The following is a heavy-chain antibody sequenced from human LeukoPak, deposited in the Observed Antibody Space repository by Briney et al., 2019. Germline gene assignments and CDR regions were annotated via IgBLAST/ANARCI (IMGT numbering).Heavy chain of an antibody. J-gene: IGHJ4*02. CDR1: GYTFTGYY. Sequence: ASVKVSCKASGYTFTGYYMHWVRQAPGQGLEWMAWINPNSGDTNFAQKFQGRVTMTRDTSITTVYIEVSRLRSDDTAVYYCRLVTTGDYWGQGTLVTVSS. D-gene: IGHD3-9*01. CDR2: INPNSGDT. V-gene: IGHV1-2*02. CDR3: RLVTTGDY.